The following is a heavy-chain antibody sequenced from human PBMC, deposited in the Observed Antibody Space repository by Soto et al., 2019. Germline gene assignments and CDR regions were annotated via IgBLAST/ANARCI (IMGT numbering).Heavy chain of an antibody. CDR2: IDPSDSYI. J-gene: IGHJ4*02. CDR3: ARRGSSSSFFYDS. Sequence: GESLKISCQGSGYSFTSSWISWVRQMPGEGLEWMGRIDPSDSYINYSPSFQGRVTISADKSISTAYLQWSSLRASDTAMYYCARRGSSSSFFYDSWGQGTLVTVSS. D-gene: IGHD6-6*01. V-gene: IGHV5-10-1*01. CDR1: GYSFTSSW.